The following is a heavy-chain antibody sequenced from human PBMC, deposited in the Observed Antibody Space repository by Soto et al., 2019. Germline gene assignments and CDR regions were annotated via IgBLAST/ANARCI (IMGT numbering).Heavy chain of an antibody. CDR1: GFTFSSYG. Sequence: PGGSLRLSCAASGFTFSSYGMPWVRQAPGKGLEWVAVISYDGSNKYYADSVKGRFTISRDNSKNTLYLQMNSLRAEDTAVYYCAKDLLDTAMVAHYWGQGTLVTVSS. V-gene: IGHV3-30*18. CDR3: AKDLLDTAMVAHY. J-gene: IGHJ4*02. CDR2: ISYDGSNK. D-gene: IGHD5-18*01.